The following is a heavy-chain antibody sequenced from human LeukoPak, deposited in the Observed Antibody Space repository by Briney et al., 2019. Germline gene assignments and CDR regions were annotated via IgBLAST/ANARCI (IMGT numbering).Heavy chain of an antibody. D-gene: IGHD6-13*01. CDR3: AKGYSSSWSFFDY. Sequence: GGSLRLSCAASGFTFSSYGMHWVRQAPGKGLEWVAFISYDASNKYYPDSVKGRFTISRDNSKNTLYLQMNSLRAEDTAVYYCAKGYSSSWSFFDYWGQGTLVTVSS. V-gene: IGHV3-30*18. CDR1: GFTFSSYG. CDR2: ISYDASNK. J-gene: IGHJ4*02.